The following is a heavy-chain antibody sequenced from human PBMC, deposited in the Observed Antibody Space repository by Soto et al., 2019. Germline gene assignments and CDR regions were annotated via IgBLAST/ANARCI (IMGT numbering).Heavy chain of an antibody. CDR2: LSGYTGNT. CDR1: GFTFSSYA. J-gene: IGHJ4*02. V-gene: IGHV3-23*01. CDR3: AKEPREQGPQNDS. Sequence: EVQLLESGGGLVQPGGSLRLSCAASGFTFSSYAMSWVRQAPGKGLEWVSSLSGYTGNTYYADSVKGRFTISRDNSKNTLYLQMNSLGAEATAVYYCAKEPREQGPQNDSWGQGTLVTVSS.